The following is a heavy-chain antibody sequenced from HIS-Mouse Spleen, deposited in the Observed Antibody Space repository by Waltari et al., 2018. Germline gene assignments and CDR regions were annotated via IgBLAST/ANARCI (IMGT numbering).Heavy chain of an antibody. CDR1: GFTFSSYC. V-gene: IGHV3-74*01. CDR2: INSDGSST. D-gene: IGHD6-19*01. Sequence: EVQLVESGGGLVQPGGSLRLPCAAPGFTFSSYCMHWVRQSPGKGLVWVSRINSDGSSTSYADSVKGRFTISRDNAKNTLYLQMNSLRAEDTAVYYCARGMYSSGYFDYWGQGTLVTVSS. CDR3: ARGMYSSGYFDY. J-gene: IGHJ4*02.